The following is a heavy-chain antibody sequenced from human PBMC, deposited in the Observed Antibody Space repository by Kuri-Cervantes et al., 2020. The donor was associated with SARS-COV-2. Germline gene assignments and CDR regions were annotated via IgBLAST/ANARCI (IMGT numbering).Heavy chain of an antibody. D-gene: IGHD3-3*01. J-gene: IGHJ4*02. V-gene: IGHV3-49*04. CDR3: TRDSIFGVVVDY. Sequence: GESLKISCAAPGFTFSSYAMSWVRQAPGKGLEWVGFIRSKAYGGTTEYAASVKGRFTISRDDSKSIAYLQMNSLKTEDTAVYYCTRDSIFGVVVDYWGQGTLVTVSS. CDR2: IRSKAYGGTT. CDR1: GFTFSSYA.